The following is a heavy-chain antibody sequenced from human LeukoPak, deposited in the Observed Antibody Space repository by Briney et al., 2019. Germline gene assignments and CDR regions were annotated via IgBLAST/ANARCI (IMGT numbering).Heavy chain of an antibody. CDR1: GFTFSSYW. CDR3: AREGPYCSSTSCYYYYGMDV. J-gene: IGHJ6*02. Sequence: GGSLRLSCAASGFTFSSYWMHWVRQAPGKGLVWVSRINSDGSSTIYADSVKGRFTISRDNAKNTLYLQMNSLRAEDTAVYYCAREGPYCSSTSCYYYYGMDVWGQGTTVTVSS. D-gene: IGHD2-2*01. V-gene: IGHV3-74*01. CDR2: INSDGSST.